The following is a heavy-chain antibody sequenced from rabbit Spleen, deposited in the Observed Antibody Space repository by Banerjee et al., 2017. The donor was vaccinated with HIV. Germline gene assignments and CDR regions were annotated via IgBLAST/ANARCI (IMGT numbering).Heavy chain of an antibody. CDR1: GFSLGSSYY. V-gene: IGHV1S40*01. CDR2: IYGGVSGGT. CDR3: ARSYAGYAVDGVATFDL. J-gene: IGHJ4*01. Sequence: QSLEESGGDLVKPGASLTLTCTASGFSLGSSYYMCWVRQAPGKGLEWIACIYGGVSGGTYYASWAKGRFTISKTSSTTVTLQMTSLTPADTATYFCARSYAGYAVDGVATFDLWGPGTLVTVS. D-gene: IGHD6-1*01.